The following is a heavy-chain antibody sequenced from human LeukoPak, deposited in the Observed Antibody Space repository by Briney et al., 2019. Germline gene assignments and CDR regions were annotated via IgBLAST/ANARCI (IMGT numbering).Heavy chain of an antibody. V-gene: IGHV4-34*01. CDR2: INHSGST. Sequence: SETLSLTCAVYGGSFSGYYWSWIRQPPGKGLEWIGEINHSGSTNCNPSLKSRVTISVDTSKNQFSLKLSSVTAADTAVYYCARRRYYYDSRDAGFDYWGQGTLVTVSS. CDR1: GGSFSGYY. J-gene: IGHJ4*02. D-gene: IGHD3-22*01. CDR3: ARRRYYYDSRDAGFDY.